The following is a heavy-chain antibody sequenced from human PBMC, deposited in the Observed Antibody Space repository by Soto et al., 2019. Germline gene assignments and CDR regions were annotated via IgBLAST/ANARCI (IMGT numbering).Heavy chain of an antibody. CDR2: ISDDGSNK. Sequence: PGGSLRLSCAASGFTFSNYGMHWVRQAPGKGLEWVAFISDDGSNKYYADSMKGRFTMSRDNSKSTLYLQMSSLRVEDTAVYYCTKRRNVLRFLEWSSGMEVWGQGTTVPVCS. V-gene: IGHV3-30*18. CDR1: GFTFSNYG. J-gene: IGHJ6*02. CDR3: TKRRNVLRFLEWSSGMEV. D-gene: IGHD3-3*01.